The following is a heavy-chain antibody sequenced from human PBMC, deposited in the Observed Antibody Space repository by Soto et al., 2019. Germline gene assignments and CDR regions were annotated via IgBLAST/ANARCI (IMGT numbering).Heavy chain of an antibody. Sequence: QVQLVQSGAEVKKPGASVKVSCKASGYTFTSYYMHWVRQAPGQGLEWMGIINPSGGSTSYAQKFQGRVTMTRDTSTSTGDMGRSSLRSEDTAVYYCARGGDYRELQLNRGQGTLVTVSS. CDR2: INPSGGST. CDR1: GYTFTSYY. CDR3: ARGGDYRELQLN. D-gene: IGHD1-26*01. V-gene: IGHV1-46*01. J-gene: IGHJ4*02.